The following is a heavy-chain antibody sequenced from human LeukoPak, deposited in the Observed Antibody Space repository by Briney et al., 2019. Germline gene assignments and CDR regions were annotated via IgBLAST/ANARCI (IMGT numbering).Heavy chain of an antibody. V-gene: IGHV3-53*01. CDR1: GFTVSSNY. J-gene: IGHJ4*02. CDR2: IYTGGNT. CDR3: ARAPAYYYYFDQ. D-gene: IGHD1-26*01. Sequence: GGSLRLSCAASGFTVSSNYMSWVRQAPGKGLEWVSVIYTGGNTDYADSAKGRFTFSRDNSKNTLYLQMNSLRAEDTAVYYCARAPAYYYYFDQWGQGTLVTVSS.